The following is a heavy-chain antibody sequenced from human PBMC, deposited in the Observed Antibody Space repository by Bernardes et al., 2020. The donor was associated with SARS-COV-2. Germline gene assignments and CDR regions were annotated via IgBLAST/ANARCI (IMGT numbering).Heavy chain of an antibody. Sequence: GGSLRPSCAASGFTFDDYGMSWVRQTPWKGLEWVSGLKWNGGSTGYADFVQGRFIISRDNAKNSLYLQMNSLRAEDTALSPCVRGYYDVPFANWCQGTLVTVSS. CDR3: VRGYYDVPFAN. J-gene: IGHJ4*02. CDR1: GFTFDDYG. V-gene: IGHV3-20*01. D-gene: IGHD3-3*01. CDR2: LKWNGGST.